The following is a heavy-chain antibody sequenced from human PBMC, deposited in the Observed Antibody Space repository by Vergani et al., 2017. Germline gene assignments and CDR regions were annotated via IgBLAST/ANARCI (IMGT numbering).Heavy chain of an antibody. J-gene: IGHJ4*02. CDR2: ISSSSSYI. V-gene: IGHV3-21*04. D-gene: IGHD5-24*01. Sequence: EVQLVESGGGLVKPGGSLRLSCAASGFTFSSYSMNWVRQAPGKGLEWVSSISSSSSYIYYADSVKGRFTISRDNAKNSLYLQMNSLRAEDTATYYCSTYNVGASFSWGPGTRVTVSS. CDR3: STYNVGASFS. CDR1: GFTFSSYS.